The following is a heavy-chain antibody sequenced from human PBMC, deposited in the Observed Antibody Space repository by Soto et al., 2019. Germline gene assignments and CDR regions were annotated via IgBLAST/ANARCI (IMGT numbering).Heavy chain of an antibody. CDR1: GFTFSTYA. CDR2: VSASGLNT. J-gene: IGHJ4*02. Sequence: GGSLRLSCAASGFTFSTYAMAWVRQAPGKGLEWVSGVSASGLNTDYADPVKGRFYISRDNSKNTLSLHMNSLRVEDTAVYYCAKRAYGSDFDYWGQGTLVTVSS. CDR3: AKRAYGSDFDY. D-gene: IGHD3-10*01. V-gene: IGHV3-23*01.